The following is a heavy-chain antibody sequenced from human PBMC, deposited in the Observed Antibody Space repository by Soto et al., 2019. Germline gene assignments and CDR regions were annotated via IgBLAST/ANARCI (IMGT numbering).Heavy chain of an antibody. Sequence: QVQLVQSGAEVKKPGSSVKVSCTASGGSLRNSVISWVRQAPAQRLEWMGGVIPILGTANYAQKFQGRGTMTAEEATSTAYMDLSSLSPDDTAVYYCGRLGHPGHWGPGTLVIVSS. CDR1: GGSLRNSV. J-gene: IGHJ4*02. V-gene: IGHV1-69*01. CDR2: VIPILGTA. CDR3: GRLGHPGH.